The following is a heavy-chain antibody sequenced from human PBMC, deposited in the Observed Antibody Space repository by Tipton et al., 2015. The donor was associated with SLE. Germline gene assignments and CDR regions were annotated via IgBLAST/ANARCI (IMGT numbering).Heavy chain of an antibody. J-gene: IGHJ3*02. V-gene: IGHV3-30*02. Sequence: SLRLSCAASGFTFSSYGMHWVRQAPGKGLEWVEFIRYDGSNKYYADSVKGRFTISRDNSKNSLYLQMNSLRAGDTALYYCAKLRYIRCGDAFYIWGPGTIVTVAS. CDR1: GFTFSSYG. D-gene: IGHD1-14*01. CDR3: AKLRYIRCGDAFYI. CDR2: IRYDGSNK.